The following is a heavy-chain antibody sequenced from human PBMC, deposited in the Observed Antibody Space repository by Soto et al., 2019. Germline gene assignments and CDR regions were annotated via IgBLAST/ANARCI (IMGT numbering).Heavy chain of an antibody. CDR2: IYPGDSDT. D-gene: IGHD2-2*01. J-gene: IGHJ4*02. V-gene: IGHV5-51*01. Sequence: PGESLKSSCKGSGYTFTKYWIGWVRQMPGKGLEWMGIIYPGDSDTTYSPSFQGQVTISADKSISTAYLQWSSLKASDTAIFFCVRPGYCSRTDCSDLDYWGQGTQVTVSS. CDR3: VRPGYCSRTDCSDLDY. CDR1: GYTFTKYW.